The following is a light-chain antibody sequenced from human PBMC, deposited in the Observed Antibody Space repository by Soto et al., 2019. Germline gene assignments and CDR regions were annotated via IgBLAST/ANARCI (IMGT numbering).Light chain of an antibody. CDR2: DVS. Sequence: QSALTQPASVSGSPGQSITISCTGTSSDVGGYNYDSWYQQHPGKAPKLMIYDVSNRPSGVSNRFSGSKSGNTASLTISGLQAEDEADYYCSSYTRSSTPLYVVFGGGTKLTVL. CDR1: SSDVGGYNY. CDR3: SSYTRSSTPLYVV. J-gene: IGLJ2*01. V-gene: IGLV2-14*01.